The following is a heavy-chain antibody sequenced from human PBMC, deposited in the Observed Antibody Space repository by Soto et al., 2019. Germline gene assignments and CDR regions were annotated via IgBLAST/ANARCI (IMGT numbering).Heavy chain of an antibody. CDR3: ARDGSGSCHWFDP. J-gene: IGHJ5*02. D-gene: IGHD3-10*01. V-gene: IGHV1-69*08. CDR2: IIPILGIA. Sequence: QVQLVQSGAEVKKPGSSVKVSCKASGGTFSSYTISWVRQAPGQGLEWMGRIIPILGIANYAQKFQGRVTITADKSTSTAYMELSSLRSEDTAVYYCARDGSGSCHWFDPWGQGTLVTVSS. CDR1: GGTFSSYT.